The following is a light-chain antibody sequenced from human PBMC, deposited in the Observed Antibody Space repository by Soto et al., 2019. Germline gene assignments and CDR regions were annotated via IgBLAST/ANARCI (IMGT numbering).Light chain of an antibody. J-gene: IGLJ1*01. CDR1: SSDVGGYNY. Sequence: QSVLTRPPSASGSPGQSVTISCTGTSSDVGGYNYVSWYQQHPGKAPKLMIYEVSERPSGVPDRFSGSKSSNTASLTVSGLQAEDEADYYCSSYAGSNNFVFGTGTKLTVL. V-gene: IGLV2-8*01. CDR3: SSYAGSNNFV. CDR2: EVS.